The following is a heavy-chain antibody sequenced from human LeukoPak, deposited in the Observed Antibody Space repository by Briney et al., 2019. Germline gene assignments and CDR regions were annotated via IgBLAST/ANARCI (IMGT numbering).Heavy chain of an antibody. CDR1: GYSFTSSW. Sequence: GESLKISCKGSGYSFTSSWIGWVRQMPGKGLEWMGIIFPSDSDTRYSPSFQGQVTISADKSTSTAYLQWSSLKASDTATYYCARGISSTYIGDYWGQGTLVSVSS. CDR3: ARGISSTYIGDY. V-gene: IGHV5-51*01. CDR2: IFPSDSDT. D-gene: IGHD2-2*01. J-gene: IGHJ4*02.